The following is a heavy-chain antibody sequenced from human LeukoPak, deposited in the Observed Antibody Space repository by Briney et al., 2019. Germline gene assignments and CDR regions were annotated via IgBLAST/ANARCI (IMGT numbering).Heavy chain of an antibody. CDR3: ASGVVGATTY. V-gene: IGHV1-18*04. J-gene: IGHJ4*02. D-gene: IGHD1-26*01. CDR1: GYTVTGYY. Sequence: PGASVKVSCKASGYTVTGYYMHWVRQAPGQGLEWMGWISAYNGNTNYAQKLQGRVTMTTDTSTSTAYMELRSLRSDDTAVYYCASGVVGATTYWGQGTLVTVSS. CDR2: ISAYNGNT.